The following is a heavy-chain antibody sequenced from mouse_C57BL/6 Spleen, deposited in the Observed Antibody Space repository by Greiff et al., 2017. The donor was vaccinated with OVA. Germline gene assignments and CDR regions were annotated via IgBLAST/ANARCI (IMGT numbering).Heavy chain of an antibody. CDR2: IHPNSGST. Sequence: QVQLQQPGAELVKPGASVKLSCKASGYTFTSYWMHWVKQRPGQGLEWIGMIHPNSGSTNYNEKFKSKATLTVDKSSSTAYMQLSSLTSEDSAVYYCARVGFITTVVAPLDYWGQGTTLTVSS. V-gene: IGHV1-64*01. CDR3: ARVGFITTVVAPLDY. D-gene: IGHD1-1*01. CDR1: GYTFTSYW. J-gene: IGHJ2*01.